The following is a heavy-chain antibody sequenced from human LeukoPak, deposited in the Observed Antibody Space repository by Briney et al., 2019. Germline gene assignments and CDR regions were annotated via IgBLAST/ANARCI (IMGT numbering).Heavy chain of an antibody. D-gene: IGHD3-10*01. CDR2: FDPEDGET. Sequence: WASVKLSCKVSGCTLTELSMHWVRQAPGKGLEWMGGFDPEDGETIYAQKFQGRVTMTEDTSTDTAYMELSSLRSEDTAVYYCATAITMVRGALNWFDPWGQGTLVTVSS. V-gene: IGHV1-24*01. J-gene: IGHJ5*02. CDR1: GCTLTELS. CDR3: ATAITMVRGALNWFDP.